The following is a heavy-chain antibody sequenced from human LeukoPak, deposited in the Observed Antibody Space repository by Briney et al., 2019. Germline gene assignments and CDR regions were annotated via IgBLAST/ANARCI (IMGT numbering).Heavy chain of an antibody. V-gene: IGHV4-59*01. Sequence: SETLSLTCTVSGGSISSYYWSWIRHPPGKGLEWIGYIYYSGSTNYNPSLKSRVTISADTSKNQFSLKLSSVTAADTAVYYCASYSYYYDSSGYFDYWGQGTLVTVSS. J-gene: IGHJ4*02. D-gene: IGHD3-22*01. CDR3: ASYSYYYDSSGYFDY. CDR2: IYYSGST. CDR1: GGSISSYY.